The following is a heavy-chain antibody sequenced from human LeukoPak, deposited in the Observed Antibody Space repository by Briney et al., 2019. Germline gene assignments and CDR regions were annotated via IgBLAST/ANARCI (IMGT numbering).Heavy chain of an antibody. CDR3: ARDLIVGTTIRYYFDY. J-gene: IGHJ4*02. D-gene: IGHD1-26*01. CDR2: ISGSSDTM. V-gene: IGHV3-48*01. CDR1: GFTFSNYS. Sequence: GGSLRLSCAASGFTFSNYSMNWVRQAPGKGLEWVSYISGSSDTMYYADSVKGRFTISRDNAKNSLYLQMNSLRAEDTAVYYCARDLIVGTTIRYYFDYWGQGTLVTVSS.